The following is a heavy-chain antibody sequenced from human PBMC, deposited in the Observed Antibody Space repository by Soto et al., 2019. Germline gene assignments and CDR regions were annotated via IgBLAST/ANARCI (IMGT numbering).Heavy chain of an antibody. V-gene: IGHV4-31*03. D-gene: IGHD1-26*01. J-gene: IGHJ4*02. CDR3: AKAQAWELLFDF. CDR2: IYYSGST. CDR1: GASISSGGYY. Sequence: PSETLSLTCTVSGASISSGGYYWSWIRQRPGKGLEWIANIYYSGSTYYNPSLKSRVTISIDTPKNQFSLKLSSVTAADTAVYYCAKAQAWELLFDFWGQGTLVTVSS.